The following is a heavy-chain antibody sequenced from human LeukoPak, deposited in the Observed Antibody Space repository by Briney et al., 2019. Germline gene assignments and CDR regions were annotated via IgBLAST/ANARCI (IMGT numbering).Heavy chain of an antibody. CDR3: ARGLKVAAGYSGGNFDY. Sequence: GESLKISCKASGYTFTSYYMHWVRQAPGQGLEWMGIINPSGGSTSYAQKFQGRVTMTRDTSTSTVYMELSSLRSEDTAVYYCARGLKVAAGYSGGNFDYWGQGTLVTVSS. V-gene: IGHV1-46*01. CDR2: INPSGGST. J-gene: IGHJ4*02. CDR1: GYTFTSYY. D-gene: IGHD6-19*01.